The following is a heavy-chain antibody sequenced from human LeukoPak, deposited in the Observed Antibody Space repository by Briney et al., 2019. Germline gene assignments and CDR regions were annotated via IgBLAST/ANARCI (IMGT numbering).Heavy chain of an antibody. J-gene: IGHJ4*02. V-gene: IGHV3-21*01. CDR2: ISSSSSYI. D-gene: IGHD6-19*01. CDR1: GFTFSSFA. Sequence: PGGSLRLSCAASGFTFSSFAMSWVRQAPGKGLEWVSSISSSSSYIYYADSVKGRFTISRDNAKNSLYLQMNSLRAEDTAVYYCASINLSSGWMWGQGTLVTVSS. CDR3: ASINLSSGWM.